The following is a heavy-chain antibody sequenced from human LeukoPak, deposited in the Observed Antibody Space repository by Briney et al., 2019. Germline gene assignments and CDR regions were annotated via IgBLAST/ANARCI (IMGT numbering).Heavy chain of an antibody. CDR1: GFTFGSYA. J-gene: IGHJ4*02. Sequence: GGSLRLSCAASGFTFGSYAMYWVRQAPGKGLEWVSGIFGSGGSAHYADSVKGRFIISRDNSKNTVYLQMDSLRVEDTAIYYCAKTTTGYSSGRYPAWPIDYWGQGTPVTVSS. CDR2: IFGSGGSA. V-gene: IGHV3-23*01. CDR3: AKTTTGYSSGRYPAWPIDY. D-gene: IGHD2-15*01.